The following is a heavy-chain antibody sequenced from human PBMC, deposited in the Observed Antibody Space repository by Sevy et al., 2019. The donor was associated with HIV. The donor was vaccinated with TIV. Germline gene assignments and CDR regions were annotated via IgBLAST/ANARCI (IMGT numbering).Heavy chain of an antibody. Sequence: GGSLRLSCAASGFDFSIYSMSWVRQAPGKGLEWVPILSFDCGKINYADSVKGRFTISRDNSKSSVYLQMNNMRVEDTAVYYCAREGCTKPHDYWGQGTLVTVSS. D-gene: IGHD2-8*01. CDR2: LSFDCGKI. V-gene: IGHV3-23*01. CDR1: GFDFSIYS. CDR3: AREGCTKPHDY. J-gene: IGHJ4*02.